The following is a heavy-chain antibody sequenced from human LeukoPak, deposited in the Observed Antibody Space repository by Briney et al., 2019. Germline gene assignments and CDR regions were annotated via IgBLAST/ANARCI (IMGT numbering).Heavy chain of an antibody. V-gene: IGHV3-73*01. J-gene: IGHJ3*02. CDR1: GFTFSDSA. CDR3: THYYDGSGYYGAFDS. D-gene: IGHD3-22*01. Sequence: GGSLRLSCAASGFTFSDSAVHWVRQASGKKLEWVGRIRSKAKSYATAYAASVKGRFTISRDDSETTAYLQMNSLKTEDTAVYYCTHYYDGSGYYGAFDSWGQGTMVTVSS. CDR2: IRSKAKSYAT.